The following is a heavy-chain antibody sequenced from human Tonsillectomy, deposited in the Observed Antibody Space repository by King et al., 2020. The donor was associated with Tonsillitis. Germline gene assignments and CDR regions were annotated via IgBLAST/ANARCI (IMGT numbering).Heavy chain of an antibody. CDR2: ISWNSGTI. CDR1: GFTFDDYA. D-gene: IGHD2-15*01. Sequence: QLVQSGGGLVQPGRSLRLSCAASGFTFDDYAMHWVRQAPGKGLEWVSGISWNSGTIGYADSVKGRFTISRDNAKNSLYLQMDSLRAEDTALYYCAKEYCSGDSCQYYWGQGTLVTVSS. V-gene: IGHV3-9*01. J-gene: IGHJ4*02. CDR3: AKEYCSGDSCQYY.